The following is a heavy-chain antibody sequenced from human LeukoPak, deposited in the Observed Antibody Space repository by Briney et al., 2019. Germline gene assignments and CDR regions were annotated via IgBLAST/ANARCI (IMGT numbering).Heavy chain of an antibody. CDR3: ARGFEYSSP. Sequence: PGGSLRLSCAASGFTFSSYSMNWVRQAPGKGLEWVSSISSSSSYIYYADSAKGRFTISRDNAKNSLYLQMNSLRAEDTAVYYCARGFEYSSPWGQGTLVTVSS. CDR1: GFTFSSYS. D-gene: IGHD6-6*01. CDR2: ISSSSSYI. J-gene: IGHJ5*02. V-gene: IGHV3-21*01.